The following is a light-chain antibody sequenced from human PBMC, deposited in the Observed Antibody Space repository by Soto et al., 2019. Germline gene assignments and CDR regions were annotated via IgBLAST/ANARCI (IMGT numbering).Light chain of an antibody. CDR2: GAS. Sequence: EIVLTQSPGTLSLSPGERATLSCRASQSVSSSYLAWYQQKPGQAPRLLIYGASSRATGIPDTFSGSGSGTDFTLTISRREPEDFAVYYCQQYGSSRTFGQGTKVEIK. CDR1: QSVSSSY. J-gene: IGKJ1*01. CDR3: QQYGSSRT. V-gene: IGKV3-20*01.